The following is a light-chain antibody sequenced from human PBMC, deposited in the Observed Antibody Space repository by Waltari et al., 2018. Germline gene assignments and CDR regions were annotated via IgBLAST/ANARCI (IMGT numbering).Light chain of an antibody. Sequence: QTVVTQEPSLSVSPGGTVTLTCALSSGSLSTTSYATWYQQTPGQAPRTLVYKANAPSCGVPGRFSGSILGNTAALTITGAQADDESDYYCALYMGSGIWVFGGGTRLTVL. CDR1: SGSLSTTSY. CDR3: ALYMGSGIWV. V-gene: IGLV8-61*01. CDR2: KAN. J-gene: IGLJ3*02.